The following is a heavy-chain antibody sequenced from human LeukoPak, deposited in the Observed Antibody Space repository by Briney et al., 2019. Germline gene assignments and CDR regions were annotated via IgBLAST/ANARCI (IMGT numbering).Heavy chain of an antibody. D-gene: IGHD5-18*01. CDR2: IYTGDSDT. CDR1: AYSFTNYW. J-gene: IGHJ4*02. Sequence: ESLKISCKASAYSFTNYWIAWVRQMPGKGLEWMGIIYTGDSDTRYSPSFQGQVTISADKSISTAYLQWSSLKASDTAMYYCAKHVGTATVDYWGQGTLVTVSS. CDR3: AKHVGTATVDY. V-gene: IGHV5-51*01.